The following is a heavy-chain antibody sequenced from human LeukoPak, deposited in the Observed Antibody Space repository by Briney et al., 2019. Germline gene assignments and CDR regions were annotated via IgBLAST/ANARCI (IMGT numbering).Heavy chain of an antibody. D-gene: IGHD6-19*01. CDR2: INSDGYSI. J-gene: IGHJ4*02. CDR3: ARAIAEAGTDS. V-gene: IGHV3-74*01. CDR1: GFTFGAYW. Sequence: GGSRRLPCAGTGFTFGAYWMHWFRQAPGKGPVWLARINSDGYSISYADSVKGRFTISRDNAKKTLYLQMNTLRAEDTAMYYCARAIAEAGTDSWGQGTLVTVSS.